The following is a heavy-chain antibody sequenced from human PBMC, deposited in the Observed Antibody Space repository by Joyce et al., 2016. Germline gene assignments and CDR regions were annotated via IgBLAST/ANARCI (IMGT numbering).Heavy chain of an antibody. V-gene: IGHV4-59*08. CDR1: SGSINTNY. J-gene: IGHJ5*02. CDR2: IHYSGTT. CDR3: ARHTYSYGLNWFDP. Sequence: QVQLQESGPGLVKPSETLSLTCTVSSGSINTNYWSWIRQSPGKGLEWVGYIHYSGTTRNNPSLSLKLTSVTAADTAVYYCARHTYSYGLNWFDPWGQGTLVTVSP. D-gene: IGHD5-18*01.